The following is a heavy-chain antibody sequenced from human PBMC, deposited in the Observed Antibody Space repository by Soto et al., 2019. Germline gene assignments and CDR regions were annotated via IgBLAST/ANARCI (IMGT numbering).Heavy chain of an antibody. Sequence: EVQLVESGGGLVKPGGSLTLSCAASGFAFRSYNMNWVRQAPGKGLEGVASISGGSSNIYYADSVKGRFTISRDNAKNSLFLQMDSLRAEDSAVYYCASATVVAATFDFWGQGTLVTVSS. CDR2: ISGGSSNI. CDR1: GFAFRSYN. J-gene: IGHJ4*02. D-gene: IGHD2-15*01. V-gene: IGHV3-21*01. CDR3: ASATVVAATFDF.